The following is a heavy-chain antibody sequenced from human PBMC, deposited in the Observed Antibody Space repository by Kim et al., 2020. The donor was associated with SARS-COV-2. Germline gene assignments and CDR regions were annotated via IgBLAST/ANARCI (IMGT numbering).Heavy chain of an antibody. CDR1: GYTFTSYS. J-gene: IGHJ4*02. CDR2: THSVNGDT. CDR3: VRDLNPFVNGTDYNVDY. D-gene: IGHD1-26*01. V-gene: IGHV1-18*01. Sequence: ASVKVSCKASGYTFTSYSISWVRQAPGQGLEWMGWTHSVNGDTNYAQNLQGRVTMTTDTSTRTAYMELRSLSSHDTAVYYCVRDLNPFVNGTDYNVDYWGQGTLVTVSS.